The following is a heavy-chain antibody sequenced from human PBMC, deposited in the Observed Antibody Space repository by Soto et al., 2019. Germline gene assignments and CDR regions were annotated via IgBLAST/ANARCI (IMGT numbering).Heavy chain of an antibody. V-gene: IGHV1-24*01. CDR2: FDPEDGET. Sequence: QVQLVQSGAEVKKPGASVKVSCKVSGYTLTELSMHWVRQAPGKGLEWMGGFDPEDGETIYAQKFQGRVTMTEDTSTDTAYMELSSLRSEDTAVYYCATAKSSYDYVWGSYRYYFDYWGQGTLVTVSS. D-gene: IGHD3-16*02. J-gene: IGHJ4*02. CDR3: ATAKSSYDYVWGSYRYYFDY. CDR1: GYTLTELS.